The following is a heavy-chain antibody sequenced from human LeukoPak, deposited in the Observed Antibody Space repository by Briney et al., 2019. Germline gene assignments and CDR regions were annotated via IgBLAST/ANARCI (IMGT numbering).Heavy chain of an antibody. CDR2: INPNSGGT. J-gene: IGHJ4*02. V-gene: IGHV1-2*02. D-gene: IGHD3-10*01. CDR3: ARDGSGSYYITDY. Sequence: ASVKVSCKASGYTFTGYYMHWVRQAPGQGLEWMGWINPNSGGTNYAQKFQGRVTMTRDTSINTAYMELSRLRSDDTAVYYCARDGSGSYYITDYWGQGTLVTVSS. CDR1: GYTFTGYY.